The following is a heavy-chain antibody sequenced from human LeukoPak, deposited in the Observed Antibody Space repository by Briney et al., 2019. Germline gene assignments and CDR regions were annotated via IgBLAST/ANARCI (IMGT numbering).Heavy chain of an antibody. V-gene: IGHV3-11*01. CDR3: ANSRYDSSGYYGIIGY. J-gene: IGHJ4*02. D-gene: IGHD3-22*01. CDR1: GLTFSDYY. CDR2: ISSSGSTI. Sequence: PGGSLRLSCAASGLTFSDYYMSWIRQAPGKGLEWVSYISSSGSTIYYADSVKGRFTISRDNAKNSLYLQMNSLRAEDTAVYYCANSRYDSSGYYGIIGYWGQGTLVTVSS.